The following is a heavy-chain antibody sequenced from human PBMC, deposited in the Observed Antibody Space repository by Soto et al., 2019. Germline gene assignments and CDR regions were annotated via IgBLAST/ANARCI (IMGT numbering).Heavy chain of an antibody. V-gene: IGHV3-23*01. Sequence: PDGSLRLSCAASGFRCSNSDMSWLRQAPGKRVEWVSIMVVYWVMFYVVSVNGRFSISRDSYMNTVYLQMISLTGGDQATYYRAKASATSGGAFDIRGQGTLVTVSS. J-gene: IGHJ3*02. D-gene: IGHD1-26*01. CDR2: MVVYWVM. CDR3: AKASATSGGAFDI. CDR1: GFRCSNSD.